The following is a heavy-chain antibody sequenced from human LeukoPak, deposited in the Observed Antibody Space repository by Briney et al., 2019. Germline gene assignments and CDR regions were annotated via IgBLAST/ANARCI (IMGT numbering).Heavy chain of an antibody. CDR3: ARDPDYYYYMDV. CDR2: ISAYNGNT. CDR1: GYTFTSYG. Sequence: ASVKVSCKASGYTFTSYGISWVRQAPGQGLEWMGWISAYNGNTNYAQKLQGRVTITTDTSTSTAYMELRSLRSDDTAVYYCARDPDYYYYMDVWGQGTLVTVSS. J-gene: IGHJ6*03. V-gene: IGHV1-18*01.